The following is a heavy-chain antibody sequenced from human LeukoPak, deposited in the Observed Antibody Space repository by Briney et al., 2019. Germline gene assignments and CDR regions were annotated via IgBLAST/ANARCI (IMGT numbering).Heavy chain of an antibody. V-gene: IGHV3-30*02. J-gene: IGHJ4*02. CDR1: GFTFSSYG. Sequence: PGGSLRLSCAASGFTFSSYGMHWVRQAPGKGLEWVAFIRYDGSNKYYADSVKGRFTISRDNSKNTLYLQMNSLRAEDTAVYYCAKEREILIAALDYWGQGTLATVSS. D-gene: IGHD6-6*01. CDR2: IRYDGSNK. CDR3: AKEREILIAALDY.